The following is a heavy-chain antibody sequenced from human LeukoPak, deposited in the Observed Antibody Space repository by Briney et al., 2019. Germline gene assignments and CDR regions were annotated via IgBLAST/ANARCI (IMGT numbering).Heavy chain of an antibody. CDR2: ISSSSGYI. D-gene: IGHD1-26*01. CDR1: GFTFSSYS. V-gene: IGHV3-21*01. Sequence: GGSLRLSCAASGFTFSSYSMNWVRQAPGKGLEWVSSISSSSGYIYYADSVKGRFTISRDNAKNSLYLQMNSLRAEDTAVYYCARDIGWELVDAFDIWGQGIMVTVSS. J-gene: IGHJ3*02. CDR3: ARDIGWELVDAFDI.